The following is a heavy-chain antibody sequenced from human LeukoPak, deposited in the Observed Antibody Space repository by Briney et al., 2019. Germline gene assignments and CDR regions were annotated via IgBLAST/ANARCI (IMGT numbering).Heavy chain of an antibody. Sequence: GGSLRLSCAASGFTFINYAMSWVRQAPGKGLEWVSLISKSSDATYYAPSVKGRFTISRDNSKNTLYLQMNSLRAEDTAVYYCAKDSGISLFDYWGQGTLVTVSS. CDR2: ISKSSDAT. D-gene: IGHD3-10*01. J-gene: IGHJ4*02. CDR3: AKDSGISLFDY. V-gene: IGHV3-23*01. CDR1: GFTFINYA.